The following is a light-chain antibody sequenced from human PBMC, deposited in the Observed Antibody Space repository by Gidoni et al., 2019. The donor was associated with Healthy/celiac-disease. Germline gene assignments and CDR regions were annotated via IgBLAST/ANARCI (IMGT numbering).Light chain of an antibody. J-gene: IGKJ3*01. CDR1: QSVSSSY. Sequence: ESVFTQSTGTLSLSPGESATLSCRASQSVSSSYLAWYQQKPGQAPRLLIYGASSRATGIPDRFSGSGSGTDFTLTISRLEPEDFAVYYCQQYGSSPFTFGPGTKVDIK. CDR2: GAS. CDR3: QQYGSSPFT. V-gene: IGKV3-20*01.